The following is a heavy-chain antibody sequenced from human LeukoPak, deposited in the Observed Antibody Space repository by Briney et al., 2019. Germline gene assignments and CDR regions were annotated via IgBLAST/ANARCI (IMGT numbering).Heavy chain of an antibody. CDR2: IYPGDSDA. CDR1: GYSFISYW. J-gene: IGHJ3*02. Sequence: GESLKVSCKGSGYSFISYWIGWVRQMPGKGQEWMGIIYPGDSDARYSPSFQGQVTISADKSINTPYLQWSSLKASDTAMYFCASIRVGWAFDIWGQGTMVTVSS. V-gene: IGHV5-51*01. CDR3: ASIRVGWAFDI. D-gene: IGHD2-15*01.